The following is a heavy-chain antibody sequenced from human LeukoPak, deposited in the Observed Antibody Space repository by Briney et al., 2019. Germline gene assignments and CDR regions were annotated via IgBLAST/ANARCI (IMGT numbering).Heavy chain of an antibody. V-gene: IGHV3-7*01. D-gene: IGHD5-18*01. Sequence: PGGSLRLSCVASEFRFGRDWISWVRQAPGKGLEWVACIKQDGSEEYHVGSVRGRFTVSVDNAKNSLYLQMNSLRAEDTAVYYCASSGGRGYSWYFDYWGQGTLVTVSS. J-gene: IGHJ4*02. CDR2: IKQDGSEE. CDR1: EFRFGRDW. CDR3: ASSGGRGYSWYFDY.